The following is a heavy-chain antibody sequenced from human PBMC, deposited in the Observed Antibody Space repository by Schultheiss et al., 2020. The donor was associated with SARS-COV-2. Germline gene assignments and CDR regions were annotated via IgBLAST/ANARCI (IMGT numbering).Heavy chain of an antibody. Sequence: ASVKVSCKASGYTFTSYGISWVRQAPGQGLEWMGWISAYNANTDFAQKFQGRVTLTADTSTSTAYMELSSLRSEDTAVYYCARISLGYCSSTSCYEPYYYYYYGMDVWGQGTTVTVSS. CDR1: GYTFTSYG. J-gene: IGHJ6*02. D-gene: IGHD2-2*01. CDR3: ARISLGYCSSTSCYEPYYYYYYGMDV. CDR2: ISAYNANT. V-gene: IGHV1-18*01.